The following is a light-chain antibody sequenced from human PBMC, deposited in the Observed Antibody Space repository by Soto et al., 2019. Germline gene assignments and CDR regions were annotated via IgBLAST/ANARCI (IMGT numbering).Light chain of an antibody. CDR1: QSVSSY. J-gene: IGKJ4*01. CDR3: QQRSNWPLLT. CDR2: DAS. Sequence: EILLTQSPATLSLSPGERATLSCRASQSVSSYLAWYQQKPGQAPRLLIYDASNRATGIPARFSGSGSGTDFTPTISSLEPEDFAVYYCQQRSNWPLLTFGGGTKVDIK. V-gene: IGKV3-11*01.